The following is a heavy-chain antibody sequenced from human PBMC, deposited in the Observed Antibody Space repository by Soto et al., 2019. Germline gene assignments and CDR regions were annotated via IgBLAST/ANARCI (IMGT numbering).Heavy chain of an antibody. Sequence: ASVKVSCKASGYTFTGYYMHWLRQAPGQGLEWMGWINPNSGGTNYAQKFQGWVTMTRDTSISTAYMELSRLRSDDTAVYHCAREYSSPHYYYYYGMDVWGQGTTVTVSS. CDR1: GYTFTGYY. CDR2: INPNSGGT. D-gene: IGHD6-13*01. J-gene: IGHJ6*02. CDR3: AREYSSPHYYYYYGMDV. V-gene: IGHV1-2*04.